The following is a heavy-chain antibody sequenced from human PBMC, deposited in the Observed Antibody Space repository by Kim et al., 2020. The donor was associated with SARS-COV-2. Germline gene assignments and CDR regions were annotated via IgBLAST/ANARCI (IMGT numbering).Heavy chain of an antibody. J-gene: IGHJ5*02. CDR2: VDYTGNT. CDR1: GDSIRGGNYY. D-gene: IGHD3-16*01. V-gene: IGHV4-39*01. Sequence: SETLSLTCTVSGDSIRGGNYYWGWIRQPPGKGLEWIGNVDYTGNTYYNPSLKSRLTLSVDTSRSQFSLKLSFVSAADTAVYYCDRPARGLGGGSRFDPWGQGTLVTVSS. CDR3: DRPARGLGGGSRFDP.